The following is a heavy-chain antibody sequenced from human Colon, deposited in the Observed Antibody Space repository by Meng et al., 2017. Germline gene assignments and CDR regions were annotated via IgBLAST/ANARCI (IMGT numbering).Heavy chain of an antibody. CDR1: GFTFSSYW. J-gene: IGHJ4*02. V-gene: IGHV3-74*01. D-gene: IGHD3-22*01. CDR3: TRFNYHSSGYYFDDY. Sequence: GESLKISCAASGFTFSSYWMHWVRQAPGKGLVWVSRINSDGSRTTYADSVKGRLTISRDNAKNTLYLQMNSLRAEDTAVYYCTRFNYHSSGYYFDDYWGQGALVTVSS. CDR2: INSDGSRT.